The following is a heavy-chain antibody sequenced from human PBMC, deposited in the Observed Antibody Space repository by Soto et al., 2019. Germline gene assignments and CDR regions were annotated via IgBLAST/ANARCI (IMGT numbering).Heavy chain of an antibody. J-gene: IGHJ5*02. Sequence: QVHLVQSGVEVKTTGASVKVSCQASGYTFFTYDISWVRQAAGQGLEWMGWISTYSGDTKYAQKVQGRVTMTTDTSTTTAYLELRSLRSDDTAVYYCARHHGPTTSENWFDPWGQGTLVTVSS. D-gene: IGHD5-12*01. V-gene: IGHV1-18*01. CDR2: ISTYSGDT. CDR3: ARHHGPTTSENWFDP. CDR1: GYTFFTYD.